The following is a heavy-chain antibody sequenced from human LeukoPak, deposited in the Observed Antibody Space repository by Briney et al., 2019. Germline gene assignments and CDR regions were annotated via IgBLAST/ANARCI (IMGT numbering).Heavy chain of an antibody. CDR2: ISYSGNT. D-gene: IGHD5-12*01. V-gene: IGHV4-39*01. Sequence: GSLRLSCAASGFTFSSYAMSWVRQPPGKGPEWIGSISYSGNTYYRSSLKSRVTISVDTSKNQFSLKLTSMTAEDTAVYYCARHSFEVATLTPFDSWGQGTLVTVSS. CDR3: ARHSFEVATLTPFDS. J-gene: IGHJ4*02. CDR1: GFTFSSYA.